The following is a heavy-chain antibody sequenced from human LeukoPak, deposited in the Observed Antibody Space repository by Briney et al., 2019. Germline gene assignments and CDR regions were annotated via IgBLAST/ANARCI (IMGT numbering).Heavy chain of an antibody. V-gene: IGHV4-34*01. CDR2: INHSGST. CDR1: GGSFSGYY. D-gene: IGHD1-1*01. J-gene: IGHJ4*02. Sequence: SETLSLTCAVYGGSFSGYYWSWIRQPPGKGLEWIGEINHSGSTNYNPSLKSRVTISVDTSMNQFSLKLSSVTAADTAVYYCARGLNLIGTAYFDYWGQGTLVTVSS. CDR3: ARGLNLIGTAYFDY.